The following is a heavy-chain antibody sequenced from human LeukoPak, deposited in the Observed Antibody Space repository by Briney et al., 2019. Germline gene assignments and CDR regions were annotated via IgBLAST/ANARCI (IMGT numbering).Heavy chain of an antibody. D-gene: IGHD3-3*01. CDR3: ARDGVSALNLYSDL. V-gene: IGHV4-59*01. CDR1: GGSISGYY. J-gene: IGHJ2*01. CDR2: IYYSGST. Sequence: SETLSLTCIVSGGSISGYYWSWIRQPPGRGLEWIGSIYYSGSTDYNPSLKSRVIISVDTSKNQFSLSLISVTAADTAVYYCARDGVSALNLYSDLWGRGTLVTVSS.